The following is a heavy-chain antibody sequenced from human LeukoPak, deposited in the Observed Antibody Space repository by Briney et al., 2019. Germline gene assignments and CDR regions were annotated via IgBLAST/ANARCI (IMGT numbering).Heavy chain of an antibody. V-gene: IGHV3-21*01. CDR3: ARAYDSSSSFDY. CDR2: ISISVGYT. D-gene: IGHD3-22*01. Sequence: GRSLRLSCAAPGFTFSNAWMSWVRQAPGKGLEWVSSISISVGYTYYADSAKGRFTIPRDNAKNSLYLQMNSLRAEDTAVYYCARAYDSSSSFDYWGQGTLVTVSS. J-gene: IGHJ4*02. CDR1: GFTFSNAW.